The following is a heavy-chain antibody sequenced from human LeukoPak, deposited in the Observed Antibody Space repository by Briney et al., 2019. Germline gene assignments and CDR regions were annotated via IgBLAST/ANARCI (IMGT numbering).Heavy chain of an antibody. V-gene: IGHV4-4*02. J-gene: IGHJ4*02. Sequence: SGTLSLTCAVSGGSISSSNWWSWVRQPPGKGLEWIGEIYHSGSTNYNPSLKSRVTISVDKSKNQFSLKLSSVTAADTAVYYCARVPYYDILTGYYIWGDHFDYWGQGTLVTVSS. CDR2: IYHSGST. CDR1: GGSISSSNW. D-gene: IGHD3-9*01. CDR3: ARVPYYDILTGYYIWGDHFDY.